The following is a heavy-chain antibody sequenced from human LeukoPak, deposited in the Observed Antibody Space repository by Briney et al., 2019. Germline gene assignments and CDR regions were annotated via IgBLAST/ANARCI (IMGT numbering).Heavy chain of an antibody. J-gene: IGHJ4*02. Sequence: GGSLKLSCAASGFTFSTYWMHWVRQAPRKGLLWVSRISSDGSIAINADSVEGRFTVSRDNAKNTLYLQMNSLRVEDTAVYYCARADYGGNSDFHYWGQGTLVTVSS. V-gene: IGHV3-74*01. CDR1: GFTFSTYW. CDR3: ARADYGGNSDFHY. CDR2: ISSDGSIA. D-gene: IGHD4-23*01.